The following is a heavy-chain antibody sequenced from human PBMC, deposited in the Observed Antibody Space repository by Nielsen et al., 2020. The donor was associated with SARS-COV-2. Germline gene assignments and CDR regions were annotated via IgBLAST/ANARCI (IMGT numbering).Heavy chain of an antibody. V-gene: IGHV3-30*18. CDR3: AKVADYGDYEPSAFDI. CDR1: GFTFSSYG. D-gene: IGHD4-17*01. Sequence: GGSLRLSCAASGFTFSSYGMHWVRQAPGKGLEWVAVISYDGSNKYYADSVKGRFTISRDNSKNTLYLQMNSLRAEDTAVYYCAKVADYGDYEPSAFDIWGQGTMVTVSS. J-gene: IGHJ3*02. CDR2: ISYDGSNK.